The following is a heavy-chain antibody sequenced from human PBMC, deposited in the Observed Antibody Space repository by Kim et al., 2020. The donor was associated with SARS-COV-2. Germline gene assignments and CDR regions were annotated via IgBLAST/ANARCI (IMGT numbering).Heavy chain of an antibody. J-gene: IGHJ4*02. Sequence: TNYNPSLKGRVTISVDTSRNQFSLNVYSLTAADTAMYFCATNSSGWGIDSWGQGTLVIVSS. D-gene: IGHD6-19*01. CDR3: ATNSSGWGIDS. CDR2: T. V-gene: IGHV4-59*01.